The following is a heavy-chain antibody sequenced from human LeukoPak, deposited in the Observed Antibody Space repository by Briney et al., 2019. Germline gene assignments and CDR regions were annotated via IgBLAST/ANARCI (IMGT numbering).Heavy chain of an antibody. V-gene: IGHV3-30-3*01. CDR3: ARGGDIVVVPAAIRSSGWFGP. Sequence: GGSLRLSCAASGFTFSSYAMHWVRQAPGKGLEWVAVISYDGSNKYYADSVKGRFTISRDNSKNTLYLQMNSLRAEDTAVYYCARGGDIVVVPAAIRSSGWFGPWGQGTLVTVSS. D-gene: IGHD2-2*02. J-gene: IGHJ5*02. CDR2: ISYDGSNK. CDR1: GFTFSSYA.